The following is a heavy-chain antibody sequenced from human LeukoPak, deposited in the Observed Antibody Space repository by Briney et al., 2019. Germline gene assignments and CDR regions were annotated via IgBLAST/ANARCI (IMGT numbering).Heavy chain of an antibody. D-gene: IGHD2-2*01. J-gene: IGHJ4*02. CDR3: AREIRAGSTSPL. Sequence: SETLSLTCTVSGGSISSYYWSWIRQPPGKGLEWIGYIYYSGSTNYNPSLTSRVTISVDTSKNQFSLKLSSVTAADTAVYYCAREIRAGSTSPLWGQGTLVTVSS. CDR2: IYYSGST. CDR1: GGSISSYY. V-gene: IGHV4-59*01.